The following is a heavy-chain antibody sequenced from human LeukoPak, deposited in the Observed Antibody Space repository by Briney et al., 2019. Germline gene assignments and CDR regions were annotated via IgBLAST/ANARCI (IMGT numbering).Heavy chain of an antibody. CDR3: TTTRPYGTTWAGAFED. Sequence: GGSLRLSCAASGFTFSSYAMHWVRQAPGKGLERVSTVTSRSATHYTDSVKGRFITSRDSSKNTLFLQMNSLRAEDTALYYCTTTRPYGTTWAGAFEDWGQGTPVTVSS. J-gene: IGHJ4*02. CDR1: GFTFSSYA. CDR2: VTSRSAT. D-gene: IGHD6-19*01. V-gene: IGHV3-23*01.